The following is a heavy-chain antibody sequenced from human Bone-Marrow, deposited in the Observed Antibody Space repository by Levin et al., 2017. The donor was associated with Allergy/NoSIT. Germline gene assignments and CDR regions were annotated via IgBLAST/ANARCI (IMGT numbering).Heavy chain of an antibody. CDR1: GFTFSSYT. CDR2: IRGSSSYI. J-gene: IGHJ6*03. V-gene: IGHV3-21*01. Sequence: GASVKVSCAASGFTFSSYTMNWVRQAPGKGLEWVSSIRGSSSYITFSDSVKGRLTISRDNAKNSLYLQMNNLRAEDTAVYYCARRNDFWSRTHGGYYFCMDVWGKGTTVTVSS. D-gene: IGHD3-3*01. CDR3: ARRNDFWSRTHGGYYFCMDV.